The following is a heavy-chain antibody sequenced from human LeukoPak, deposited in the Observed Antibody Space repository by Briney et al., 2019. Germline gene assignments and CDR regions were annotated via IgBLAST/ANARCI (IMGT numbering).Heavy chain of an antibody. CDR2: IRYDGSNK. Sequence: PGGSLRLSCAASGFTFNNYIMNWVRQAPGKGLEWVAFIRYDGSNKYYADSVKGRFTISRDNSKNTLYLQMNSLRAEDTAVYYCAKGATPSLNYYYYMDVWGKGTTVTVSS. V-gene: IGHV3-30*02. J-gene: IGHJ6*03. CDR1: GFTFNNYI. D-gene: IGHD1-26*01. CDR3: AKGATPSLNYYYYMDV.